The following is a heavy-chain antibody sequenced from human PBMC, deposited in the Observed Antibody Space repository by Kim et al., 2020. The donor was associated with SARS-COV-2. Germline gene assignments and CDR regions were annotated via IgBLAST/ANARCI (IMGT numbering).Heavy chain of an antibody. CDR3: AKRAAGDYGPHPYYYYGMDV. Sequence: GGSLRLSCAASGFTFSSYAMSWVRQAPGKGLEWVSAISGSGGSTYYADSVKGRFTISRDNSKNTLYLQMNSLRAEDTAVYYCAKRAAGDYGPHPYYYYGMDVWGQGTTVTVSS. CDR2: ISGSGGST. J-gene: IGHJ6*02. CDR1: GFTFSSYA. V-gene: IGHV3-23*01. D-gene: IGHD3-10*01.